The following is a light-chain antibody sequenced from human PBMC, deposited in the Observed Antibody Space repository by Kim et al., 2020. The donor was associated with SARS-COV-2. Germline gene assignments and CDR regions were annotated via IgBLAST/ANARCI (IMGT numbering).Light chain of an antibody. CDR1: NSGSRR. CDR2: YDT. V-gene: IGLV3-21*01. J-gene: IGLJ1*01. CDR3: QVWDSDSDHLYV. Sequence: ERTTQFPCGGTNSGSRRVHWYQQRPGQAPVLVIYYDTDRPSGIPERFSGSSSGNTATLTISRVEAGDEADYYCQVWDSDSDHLYVFGSGTKVTVL.